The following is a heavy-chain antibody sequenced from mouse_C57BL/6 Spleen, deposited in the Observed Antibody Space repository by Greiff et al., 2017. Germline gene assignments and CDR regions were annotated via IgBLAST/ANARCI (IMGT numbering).Heavy chain of an antibody. CDR1: GYTFTDYE. J-gene: IGHJ4*01. Sequence: QVQLQQSGAELVRPGASVTLSCKASGYTFTDYEMHWVKQTPVHGLEWIGAIDPETGGTAYNQKFKGKAILTADKSSSTAYMELRSLTSEDSAVYYCTSLLYYGSSLYAMDYWGQGTSVTVSS. CDR2: IDPETGGT. CDR3: TSLLYYGSSLYAMDY. V-gene: IGHV1-15*01. D-gene: IGHD1-1*01.